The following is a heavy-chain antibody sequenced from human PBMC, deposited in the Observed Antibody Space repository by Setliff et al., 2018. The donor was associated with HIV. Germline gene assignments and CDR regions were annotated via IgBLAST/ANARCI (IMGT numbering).Heavy chain of an antibody. D-gene: IGHD6-19*01. CDR1: GFTFDDYG. CDR2: VNWHGSST. CDR3: ARENNRGWHWLDPFDY. J-gene: IGHJ4*02. V-gene: IGHV3-20*04. Sequence: PGGSLRLSCSASGFTFDDYGMSWVRQAPGKGLEWVSGVNWHGSSTGYADSVKGRFVISRDNAGNSLYLQMNSLRAEDTALYYCARENNRGWHWLDPFDYWGQGTLVTVSS.